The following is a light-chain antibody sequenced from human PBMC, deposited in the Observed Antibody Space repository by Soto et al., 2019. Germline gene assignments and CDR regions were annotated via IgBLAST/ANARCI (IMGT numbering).Light chain of an antibody. Sequence: QSALTQPASVSGSPGQSITISCTGTSSDVGGSNYVSWYQQHPGKAPKLIIYEVRSRPSGVSHRFSASKSGNTASLTISGLQAEDEADYYCNTFHVFATGTKVTVL. CDR1: SSDVGGSNY. V-gene: IGLV2-14*03. CDR3: NTFHV. CDR2: EVR. J-gene: IGLJ1*01.